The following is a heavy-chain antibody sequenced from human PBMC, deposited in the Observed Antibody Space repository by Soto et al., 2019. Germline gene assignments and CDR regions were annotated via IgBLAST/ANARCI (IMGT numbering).Heavy chain of an antibody. Sequence: QVQLVQSGAEVKKPGASVKVSCKASGYTFTNYAFSWVRQAPGQGLEWMGWISAYNGNTNYPQKLQGRVTMTTDTATSTAYMELRSLRSDDAAVYDCARDLAEAGRVDCWGQGTLVTVSS. CDR2: ISAYNGNT. CDR3: ARDLAEAGRVDC. D-gene: IGHD6-13*01. J-gene: IGHJ4*02. CDR1: GYTFTNYA. V-gene: IGHV1-18*01.